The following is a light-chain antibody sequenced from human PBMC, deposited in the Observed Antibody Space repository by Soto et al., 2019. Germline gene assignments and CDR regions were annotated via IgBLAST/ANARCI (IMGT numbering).Light chain of an antibody. Sequence: EIVLTQSPGTLSFSPREGSTLSCRASQSIRYNYLAWYQQRPGQSPRLLIYDASSRATGVPDRFSGSGSGTDFTLTISRLEHEDFAVYYCQQSATFGPGTKVDIK. V-gene: IGKV3-20*01. CDR1: QSIRYNY. CDR3: QQSAT. J-gene: IGKJ3*01. CDR2: DAS.